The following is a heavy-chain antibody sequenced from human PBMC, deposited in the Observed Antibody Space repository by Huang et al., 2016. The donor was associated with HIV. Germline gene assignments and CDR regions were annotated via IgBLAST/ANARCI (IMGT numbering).Heavy chain of an antibody. V-gene: IGHV3-30*18. CDR2: ISYEAKTK. D-gene: IGHD6-13*01. CDR1: GFTFSSYG. J-gene: IGHJ4*02. Sequence: QVQLVESGGGVVQPGRSLRISCAASGFTFSSYGMNWVRQAPGKGLEWVAFISYEAKTKYEADSVKGRFIISRDNAKTTVYLQLNRWRVEDTAVYYCAKGGSAAAVLDFWGQGTLVTVSS. CDR3: AKGGSAAAVLDF.